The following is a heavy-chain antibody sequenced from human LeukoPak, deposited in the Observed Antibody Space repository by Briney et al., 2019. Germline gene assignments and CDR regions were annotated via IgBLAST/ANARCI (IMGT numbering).Heavy chain of an antibody. CDR1: GGSISSYY. CDR2: IYSGGST. V-gene: IGHV3-53*01. J-gene: IGHJ4*02. D-gene: IGHD3-22*01. Sequence: ETLSLTCTVSGGSISSYYWSWIRQPPGKGLEWVSVIYSGGSTYYADSVKGRFTISRDNSKNTLYLQMNSLRAEDTAVYYCARGVVVVNPFDYWGQGTLVTVSS. CDR3: ARGVVVVNPFDY.